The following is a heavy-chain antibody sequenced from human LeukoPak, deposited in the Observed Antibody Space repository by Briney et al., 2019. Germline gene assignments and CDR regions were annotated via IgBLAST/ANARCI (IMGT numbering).Heavy chain of an antibody. CDR1: GASISSSSYY. Sequence: SETLSLTCTVSGASISSSSYYWGWIRQPPGMGLEWIGSIYYCGNAYYNPSLKSRVTISVDTSKNQYSLRMTSVTAADTAVYYCARQCIAGTINAFDIWGQGTMVTVSS. CDR2: IYYCGNA. D-gene: IGHD1/OR15-1a*01. CDR3: ARQCIAGTINAFDI. V-gene: IGHV4-39*01. J-gene: IGHJ3*02.